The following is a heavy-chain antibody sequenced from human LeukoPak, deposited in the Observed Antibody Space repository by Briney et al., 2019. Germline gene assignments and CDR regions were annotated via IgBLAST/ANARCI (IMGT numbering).Heavy chain of an antibody. CDR1: GYTLTELP. CDR2: FDPEDGET. V-gene: IGHV1-24*01. CDR3: ATDRGSSGWYYFDY. Sequence: ASVKVSCKVSGYTLTELPMHWVRQAPGKGLEWMGGFDPEDGETIYAQKFQGRVTMTEDTSTDTAYMELSSLRSEDTAVYYCATDRGSSGWYYFDYWGQGTLVTVSS. D-gene: IGHD6-19*01. J-gene: IGHJ4*02.